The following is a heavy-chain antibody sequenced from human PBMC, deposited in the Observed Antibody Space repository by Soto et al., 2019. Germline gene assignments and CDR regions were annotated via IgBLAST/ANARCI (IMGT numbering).Heavy chain of an antibody. CDR2: INPSGGST. Sequence: SVKVSCKASGYTFTSYYMHWVRQAPGQGLEWMGIINPSGGSTSYARKFQGRVTMTRDTSTSTVYMELSSLRSEDTAVYYCARDHVRFLEWLLLDYWGQGTLVTVSS. J-gene: IGHJ4*02. V-gene: IGHV1-46*01. CDR3: ARDHVRFLEWLLLDY. D-gene: IGHD3-3*01. CDR1: GYTFTSYY.